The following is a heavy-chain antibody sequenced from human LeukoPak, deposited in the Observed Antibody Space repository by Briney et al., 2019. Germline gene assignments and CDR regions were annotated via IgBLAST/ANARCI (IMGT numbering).Heavy chain of an antibody. V-gene: IGHV4-39*02. J-gene: IGHJ6*02. CDR2: IYYSGST. D-gene: IGHD6-13*01. CDR3: ARDSGEQPSDGMDV. CDR1: GGSISNSSYY. Sequence: SETLSLTCTVSGGSISNSSYYWGWIRQPPGKGLEWIGSIYYSGSTYYNPSLKSRVTISVDTSKNQFSLKLSSVTAADTAVYYCARDSGEQPSDGMDVWGQGTTVTVSS.